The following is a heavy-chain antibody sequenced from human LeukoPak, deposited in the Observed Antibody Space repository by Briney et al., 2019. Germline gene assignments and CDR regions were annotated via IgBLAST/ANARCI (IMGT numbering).Heavy chain of an antibody. CDR1: GFTFSSYW. V-gene: IGHV3-30*18. CDR3: AKVIISTKYYSGMDV. Sequence: GGSLRLSCAASGFTFSSYWMSWVRQAPGKGLEWAALISYDGSSKYYADSVKGRFTISRDNSKNTVYLQMDSLRAEDTAVYYCAKVIISTKYYSGMDVWGQGTTVTVSS. J-gene: IGHJ6*02. CDR2: ISYDGSSK. D-gene: IGHD3-10*01.